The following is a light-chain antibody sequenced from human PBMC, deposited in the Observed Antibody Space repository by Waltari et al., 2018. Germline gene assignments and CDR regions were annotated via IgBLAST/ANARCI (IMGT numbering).Light chain of an antibody. V-gene: IGKV3-15*01. CDR3: QQYNNWPPMYT. CDR2: GAS. CDR1: QSVSSN. Sequence: EIVMTQSPATLSVSPGERATLSCRASQSVSSNLAWYQQKPGQAPRLLIYGASTRATGIPARFSGSGYGTEFTLTISSMQSEDFAVYYCQQYNNWPPMYTFGQGTKLEIK. J-gene: IGKJ2*01.